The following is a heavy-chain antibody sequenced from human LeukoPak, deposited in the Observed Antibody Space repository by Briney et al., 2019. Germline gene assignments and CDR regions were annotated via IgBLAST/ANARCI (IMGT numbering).Heavy chain of an antibody. V-gene: IGHV3-73*01. CDR1: GFTFTGSA. CDR2: IRTKTNSYAT. J-gene: IGHJ4*02. CDR3: TRHDVLTGYW. Sequence: GGSLKLSCAASGFTFTGSAIHWVRQASGKGLEWVGRIRTKTNSYATAYAASGKDRFSMSRDDSKNTAYLQMNSLKTEDTAVYYCTRHDVLTGYWWGQGTLVTVSS. D-gene: IGHD3-9*01.